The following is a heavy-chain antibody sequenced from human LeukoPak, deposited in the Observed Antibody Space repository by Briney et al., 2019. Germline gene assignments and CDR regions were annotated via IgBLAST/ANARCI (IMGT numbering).Heavy chain of an antibody. V-gene: IGHV3-30*02. Sequence: PGGSLRLSCAASGFTFGSYGMHWVRQAPGKGLEWVTFIRSDGSNKYYADSVKGRFTISRDNSKNTLYLQMNTLIADDTAVYYCAKLIQLSNLFDYWGQGTLVTVSS. CDR3: AKLIQLSNLFDY. J-gene: IGHJ4*02. CDR2: IRSDGSNK. CDR1: GFTFGSYG. D-gene: IGHD5-18*01.